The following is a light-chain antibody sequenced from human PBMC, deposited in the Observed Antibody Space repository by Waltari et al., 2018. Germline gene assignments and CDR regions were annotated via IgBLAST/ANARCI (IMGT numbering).Light chain of an antibody. CDR3: QQYNNWLSWT. V-gene: IGKV3-15*01. CDR2: ETS. Sequence: EIVMTQSPATLSVSPGERATLSCRASQGVTSNLAWYQQKPGQAPRLLIYETSTRATGIPARFSGRGSGTEFTLTISSLQSEDFAVYYCQQYNNWLSWTFGQGTKVEIK. CDR1: QGVTSN. J-gene: IGKJ1*01.